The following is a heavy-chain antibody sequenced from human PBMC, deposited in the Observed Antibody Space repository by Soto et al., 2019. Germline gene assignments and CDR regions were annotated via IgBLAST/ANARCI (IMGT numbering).Heavy chain of an antibody. D-gene: IGHD3-10*01. Sequence: GGSLRLSCAASGFTFDDYAMHWVRQAPGKGLEWVSGISWNSGSIGYADSVKGRFTISRENAKNSLYLQMNSLRAEDTALYYCAKDIVEAFGESLNGNHFDYWGQGTLVTVSS. CDR1: GFTFDDYA. CDR2: ISWNSGSI. J-gene: IGHJ4*02. V-gene: IGHV3-9*01. CDR3: AKDIVEAFGESLNGNHFDY.